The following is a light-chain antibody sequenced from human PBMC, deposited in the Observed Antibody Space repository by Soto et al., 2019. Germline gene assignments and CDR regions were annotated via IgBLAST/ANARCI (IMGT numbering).Light chain of an antibody. CDR2: AAS. CDR1: QGIRND. J-gene: IGKJ1*01. Sequence: AIQMPQSPSSLSASVGDRVTITCRASQGIRNDLGWYQQKPGKAPKLLIYAASSLQSGVPSRFSGSGSGTDFTLTISSLQPEGFATYYCLQDYNYPRTFGQGTKVDIK. CDR3: LQDYNYPRT. V-gene: IGKV1-6*01.